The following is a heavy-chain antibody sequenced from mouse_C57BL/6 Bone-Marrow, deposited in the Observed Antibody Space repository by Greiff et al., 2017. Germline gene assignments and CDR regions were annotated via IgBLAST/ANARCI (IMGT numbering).Heavy chain of an antibody. CDR1: GYTFTSYW. J-gene: IGHJ1*03. CDR2: LDPSDSYT. D-gene: IGHD1-1*01. V-gene: IGHV1-69*01. CDR3: ARLIYYYCSKYFDV. Sequence: QVQLQQPGAELVMPGASVKLSCKASGYTFTSYWMHWVKPRPGQGLEWIGELDPSDSYTNSNQQFNGKSTLTVDKSASTSYMQRSSLTSEDAAVYYCARLIYYYCSKYFDVWGTGTTGTVSS.